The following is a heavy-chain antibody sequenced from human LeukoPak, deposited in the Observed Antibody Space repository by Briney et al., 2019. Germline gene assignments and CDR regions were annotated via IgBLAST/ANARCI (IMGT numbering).Heavy chain of an antibody. CDR2: ISGSGGST. CDR3: AKDLRASRRPRFDY. CDR1: GFTFSSYA. V-gene: IGHV3-23*01. J-gene: IGHJ4*02. Sequence: PGGSLRLSCAASGFTFSSYAMSWLRPAPGKGLDVVSAISGSGGSTYYADSVKGRFTISRVNSKNTLYLQMNSLRAEGTAVYYCAKDLRASRRPRFDYWGQGTLVTVSS.